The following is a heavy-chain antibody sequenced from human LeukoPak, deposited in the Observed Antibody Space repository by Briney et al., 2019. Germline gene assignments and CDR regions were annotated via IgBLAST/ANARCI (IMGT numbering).Heavy chain of an antibody. CDR1: GGSISSSSYY. V-gene: IGHV4-39*01. J-gene: IGHJ5*02. CDR3: ARRELLGGWFDP. D-gene: IGHD2-21*02. Sequence: SETLSLTCTVSGGSISSSSYYWGWLRQPPGKGLEWIGSIYYSGSTYYNPSLKSRVTISVDTSKNQFSLKLSSVTAADTAVYYCARRELLGGWFDPWGQGTLVTVSS. CDR2: IYYSGST.